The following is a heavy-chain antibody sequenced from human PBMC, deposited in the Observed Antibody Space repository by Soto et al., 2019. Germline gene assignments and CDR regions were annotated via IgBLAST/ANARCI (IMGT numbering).Heavy chain of an antibody. D-gene: IGHD3-10*01. CDR1: GFTFSSYA. CDR3: ARAKTSQLLYFFDY. Sequence: RSLRLSCAASGFTFSSYAMHWVRQAPGKGLEWVAVISYDGSNKYYADSVKGRFTISRDNSKNTLYLQMGSLRAEDMAVYYCARAKTSQLLYFFDYWGQGTLVTVSS. CDR2: ISYDGSNK. V-gene: IGHV3-30*14. J-gene: IGHJ4*02.